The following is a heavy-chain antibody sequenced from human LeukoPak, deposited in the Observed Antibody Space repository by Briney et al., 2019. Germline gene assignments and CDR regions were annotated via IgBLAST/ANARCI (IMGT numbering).Heavy chain of an antibody. CDR2: MQSSGNS. J-gene: IGHJ4*02. D-gene: IGHD5-18*01. CDR1: GDSISTYH. V-gene: IGHV4-59*01. CDR3: ARDKRHSYGRYFDH. Sequence: SETLSFRCSASGDSISTYHWNWIRKPPGKGLEWIAFMQSSGNSNYNPSLKSRVTMFVDTSKNQFVLNLRSVTAADTAVYYCARDKRHSYGRYFDHWGQGMLVTVSS.